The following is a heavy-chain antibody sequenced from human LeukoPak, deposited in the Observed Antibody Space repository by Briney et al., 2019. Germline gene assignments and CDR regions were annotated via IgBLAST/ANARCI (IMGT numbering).Heavy chain of an antibody. CDR3: TRHRYGDSGGDFDY. CDR1: GFTVSSNS. V-gene: IGHV3-53*01. D-gene: IGHD2-21*02. Sequence: GGSLRLSCTVSGFTVSSNSMSWVRQAPGKGLEWVSFDSVKGRFTISRDNSKNTAYLQMNSLKTGDTAVYYCTRHRYGDSGGDFDYWGQGTLVTVSS. J-gene: IGHJ4*02.